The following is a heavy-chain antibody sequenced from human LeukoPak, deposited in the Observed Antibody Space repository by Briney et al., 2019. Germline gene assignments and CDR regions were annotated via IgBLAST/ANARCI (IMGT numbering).Heavy chain of an antibody. CDR1: EYSFTGYY. CDR2: INPNTGAT. J-gene: IGHJ4*02. CDR3: ARDKFAVGATNFFDY. D-gene: IGHD1-26*01. V-gene: IGHV1-2*02. Sequence: ASVKVSCNASEYSFTGYYIHWVRQAPGQGLEWMGWINPNTGATNYAQEFQGRVTMTRDTSISTAYMELSGLTSDDTAVYFCARDKFAVGATNFFDYWGQGTLVTVSS.